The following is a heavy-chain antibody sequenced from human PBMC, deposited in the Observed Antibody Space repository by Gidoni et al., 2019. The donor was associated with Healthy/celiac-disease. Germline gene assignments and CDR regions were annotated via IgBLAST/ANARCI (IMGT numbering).Heavy chain of an antibody. V-gene: IGHV4-59*01. D-gene: IGHD2-15*01. CDR3: ARDRHCSGGSCYLYWYFDL. J-gene: IGHJ2*01. Sequence: QVQLQESGPGLVKPSETLSLTCTVSGGSISSYYWSWIRQPPGKGLEWIGYIYYSGSTNYNPSLKSRVTISVDTSKNQFSLKLSSVTAADTAVYYCARDRHCSGGSCYLYWYFDLWGRGTLVTVSS. CDR1: GGSISSYY. CDR2: IYYSGST.